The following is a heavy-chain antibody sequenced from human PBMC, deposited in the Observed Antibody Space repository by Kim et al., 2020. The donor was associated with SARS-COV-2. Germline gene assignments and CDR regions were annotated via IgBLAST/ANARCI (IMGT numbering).Heavy chain of an antibody. CDR3: ARGSSGILTGSPFYYFDY. D-gene: IGHD3-9*01. Sequence: ASVKVSCKASGYTFTSYDINWVRQATGQGLEWMGWMNPNSGNTGYAQKFQGRVTMTRNTSISTAYMELSSLRSEDTAVYYCARGSSGILTGSPFYYFDYWGQGTLVTVSS. CDR2: MNPNSGNT. V-gene: IGHV1-8*01. CDR1: GYTFTSYD. J-gene: IGHJ4*02.